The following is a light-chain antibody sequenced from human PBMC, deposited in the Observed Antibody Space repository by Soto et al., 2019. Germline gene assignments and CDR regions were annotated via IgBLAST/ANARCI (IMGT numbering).Light chain of an antibody. V-gene: IGKV1-5*01. CDR3: QHYNSYPRT. J-gene: IGKJ5*01. CDR2: AAS. CDR1: QSISNR. Sequence: DIQMTQSPSTLSASIGDRVTITCRASQSISNRLAWCQQKPGKAPNLLIYAASILESGAPSRFSGSGSGTEFTLTISSLQPDDFATYYCQHYNSYPRTFGQGTRLEIK.